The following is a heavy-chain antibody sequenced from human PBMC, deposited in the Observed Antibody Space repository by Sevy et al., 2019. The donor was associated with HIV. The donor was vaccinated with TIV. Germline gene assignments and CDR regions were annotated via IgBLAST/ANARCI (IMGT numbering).Heavy chain of an antibody. CDR2: IIPIFGTT. CDR3: ARTPILVIPGATDLYFDN. V-gene: IGHV1-69*13. D-gene: IGHD2-2*01. CDR1: GGTFSNYA. Sequence: ASVKVSCKASGGTFSNYALIWARQAPGQGLEWMGGIIPIFGTTNFAQTFQGRVTITADEFTSTAYMELSSLRSADTAVYYCARTPILVIPGATDLYFDNWGQGTLVTVSS. J-gene: IGHJ4*02.